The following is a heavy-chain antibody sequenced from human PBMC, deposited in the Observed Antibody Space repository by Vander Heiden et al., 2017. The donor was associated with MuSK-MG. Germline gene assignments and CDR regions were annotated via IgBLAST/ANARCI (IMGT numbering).Heavy chain of an antibody. Sequence: QVQLQQWGAGLLKPSETLSLTCAVYGGSFSGYDWSWIRHPPGKGLECIGEINHSGSTNYNPSLKSRVTISVDTSKNQFSLKLSSVTAADTAVYYCARTGSSWPDYYMDVWGKGTTVTVSS. V-gene: IGHV4-34*01. CDR1: GGSFSGYD. CDR3: ARTGSSWPDYYMDV. CDR2: INHSGST. J-gene: IGHJ6*03. D-gene: IGHD6-13*01.